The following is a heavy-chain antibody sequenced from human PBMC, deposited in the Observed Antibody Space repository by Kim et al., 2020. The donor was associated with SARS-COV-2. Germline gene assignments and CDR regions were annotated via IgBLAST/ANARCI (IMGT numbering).Heavy chain of an antibody. J-gene: IGHJ6*02. CDR2: IWYDGSNK. CDR1: GFTFSSYG. Sequence: GGSLRLSCAASGFTFSSYGMHWVRQAPGKGLEWVAVIWYDGSNKYYADSVKGRFTISRDNSKNTLYLQMNSLRAEDTAVYYCAKDIGRYYYYGMDVWGQGTTVTVSS. D-gene: IGHD1-26*01. CDR3: AKDIGRYYYYGMDV. V-gene: IGHV3-33*06.